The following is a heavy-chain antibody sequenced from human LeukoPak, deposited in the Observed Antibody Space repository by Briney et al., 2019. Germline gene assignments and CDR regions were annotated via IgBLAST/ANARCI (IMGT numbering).Heavy chain of an antibody. CDR2: ISGSGGTT. D-gene: IGHD2-15*01. CDR1: GFTFSSYA. V-gene: IGHV3-23*01. Sequence: GGSLRLSCAASGFTFSSYAMNWVRQAPGKGLEWLSAISGSGGTTYYPDSVKGRFTISRDNSKNTLYLQLNSLRAEDTAVYYCAKVRDIYCSGGTCFYFDYWGQGTLVTVSS. J-gene: IGHJ4*02. CDR3: AKVRDIYCSGGTCFYFDY.